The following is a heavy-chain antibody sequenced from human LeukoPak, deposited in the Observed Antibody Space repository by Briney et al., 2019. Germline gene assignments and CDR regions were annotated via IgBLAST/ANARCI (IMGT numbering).Heavy chain of an antibody. CDR2: ISSNGGST. J-gene: IGHJ3*02. CDR3: ARDSITVSVGAFDI. Sequence: GGSRRLSCAASGFTFSHYAMHWVRQAPGKGLEYVSAISSNGGSTYYANSVKGRFTISRDNSKNTLYLQMGSLRAEDMGVYYCARDSITVSVGAFDIWGQGAMVIVSS. D-gene: IGHD2-2*01. V-gene: IGHV3-64*01. CDR1: GFTFSHYA.